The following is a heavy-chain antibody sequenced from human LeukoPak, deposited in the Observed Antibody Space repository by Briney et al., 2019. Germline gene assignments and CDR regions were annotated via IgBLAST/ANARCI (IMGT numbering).Heavy chain of an antibody. J-gene: IGHJ4*02. CDR3: ATDMYIPYSSSWFNPFDY. CDR1: GYTLTELF. D-gene: IGHD6-13*01. V-gene: IGHV1-24*01. Sequence: ASVKVSCKVSGYTLTELFMHWVRQAPGKGLEWMGGFDPEDGETIYEQKFQGRVTMTEDTSTDTAYMELSSLRSEDTAVYYYATDMYIPYSSSWFNPFDYWGQGTLVTVSS. CDR2: FDPEDGET.